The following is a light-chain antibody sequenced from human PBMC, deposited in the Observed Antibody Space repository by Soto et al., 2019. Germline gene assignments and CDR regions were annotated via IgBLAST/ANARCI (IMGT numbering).Light chain of an antibody. CDR1: QSISIY. Sequence: DIQMTQSPGTLSASVVDRFTITFLASQSISIYLNWYQQKPGKAPKLLIYAASSLQSGVPSRFSGSGSGTDFTLTISSLQPEDFATYYCQQSYSTPWTFGQGTKV. CDR2: AAS. V-gene: IGKV1-39*01. J-gene: IGKJ1*01. CDR3: QQSYSTPWT.